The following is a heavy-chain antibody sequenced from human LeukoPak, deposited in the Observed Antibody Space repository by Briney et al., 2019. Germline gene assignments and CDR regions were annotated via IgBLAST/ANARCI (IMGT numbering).Heavy chain of an antibody. D-gene: IGHD4-17*01. Sequence: PGGSLRLSCAASGFTFSSYGMNWVRQAPGKGLEWVSAISGSGGNTYYADSVKGRFTISRDNSKNTLYLQMNSLRAEDTAVYYCAKSGRDGERVHYYYMDVWGKGTTVTVSS. CDR3: AKSGRDGERVHYYYMDV. J-gene: IGHJ6*03. CDR2: ISGSGGNT. V-gene: IGHV3-23*01. CDR1: GFTFSSYG.